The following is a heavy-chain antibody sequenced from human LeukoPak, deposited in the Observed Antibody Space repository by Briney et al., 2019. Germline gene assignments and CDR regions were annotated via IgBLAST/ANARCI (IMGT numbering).Heavy chain of an antibody. Sequence: SETLSLTCAVYGGSFSGYYWGWVRQPPGKGLEWIGSIYYTGSTYYNPSLKSRVTISVDTSKNQFSLKLSSVTAADTAVYYCARGGSSWYPGFHAFDIWGQGTMVTVSS. CDR1: GGSFSGYY. D-gene: IGHD6-13*01. CDR3: ARGGSSWYPGFHAFDI. CDR2: IYYTGST. J-gene: IGHJ3*02. V-gene: IGHV4-34*01.